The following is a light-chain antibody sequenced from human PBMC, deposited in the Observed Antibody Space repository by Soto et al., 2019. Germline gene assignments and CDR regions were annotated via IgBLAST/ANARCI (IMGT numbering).Light chain of an antibody. J-gene: IGKJ5*01. V-gene: IGKV3D-20*02. Sequence: EIVLTQSPATLSLSPGERATLSCRASQSVSNNYLAWYQPKPGQAPSLXIYGASNRATGIPDRFSGSGSGTDYTLTISRLEPADFAIYDCQQRNTWPPVTFGQGTRLEIK. CDR1: QSVSNNY. CDR3: QQRNTWPPVT. CDR2: GAS.